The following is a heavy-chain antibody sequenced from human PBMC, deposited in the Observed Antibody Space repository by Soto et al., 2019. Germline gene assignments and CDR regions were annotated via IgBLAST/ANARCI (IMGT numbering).Heavy chain of an antibody. J-gene: IGHJ4*02. D-gene: IGHD1-26*01. CDR2: ISAHNGNT. Sequence: QVQLVQSGAEVKKPGASVMLSCKASGYTFNKHAVMWVRQACGQGLEWMGWISAHNGNTNSAPKFQDRLTMTTDISTSTAYMELRSLRSDDTAVYYCAKVLSGTYFDDSDYWGQGTLVTVSS. CDR1: GYTFNKHA. V-gene: IGHV1-18*01. CDR3: AKVLSGTYFDDSDY.